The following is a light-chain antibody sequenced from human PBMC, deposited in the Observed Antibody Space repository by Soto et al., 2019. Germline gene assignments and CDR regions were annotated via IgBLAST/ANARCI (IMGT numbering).Light chain of an antibody. V-gene: IGKV3-20*01. CDR1: QSVSSSY. Sequence: EIVLTQSPGTLSLSPGERATLSCRASQSVSSSYLAWYQQKPGQAPRLLIYGASSRATGIPDRFSGSGSGTDFTLTISRLEPEDLAVYYCQQDGSSPALTFGGGTKVEIK. CDR3: QQDGSSPALT. CDR2: GAS. J-gene: IGKJ4*01.